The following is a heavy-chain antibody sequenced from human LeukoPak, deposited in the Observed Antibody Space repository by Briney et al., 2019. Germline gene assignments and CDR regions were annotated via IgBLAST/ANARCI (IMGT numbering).Heavy chain of an antibody. CDR3: AREIAATDPHFDY. Sequence: ASVKVSCKASGYTFTNYDINWVRQATGQGLEWMGWMNPNSGNTGYAQKFQGRVTMTRNTSISTAYMELSSLRSEDTAVYYCAREIAATDPHFDYWGQGTLVTVSS. V-gene: IGHV1-8*01. D-gene: IGHD2-15*01. CDR1: GYTFTNYD. J-gene: IGHJ4*02. CDR2: MNPNSGNT.